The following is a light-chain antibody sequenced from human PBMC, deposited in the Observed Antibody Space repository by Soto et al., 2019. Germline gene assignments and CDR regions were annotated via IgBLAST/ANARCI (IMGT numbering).Light chain of an antibody. CDR2: DNN. J-gene: IGLJ1*01. V-gene: IGLV1-51*01. Sequence: APGQNVTISCSGSSSNIGNNYVSWYQQLPGTAPKLLIYDNNKRPSGIPDRFSGSKSGTSATLGITGLQTGDEADYYCGTWDSSLSAGYVFGTGTKVTVL. CDR1: SSNIGNNY. CDR3: GTWDSSLSAGYV.